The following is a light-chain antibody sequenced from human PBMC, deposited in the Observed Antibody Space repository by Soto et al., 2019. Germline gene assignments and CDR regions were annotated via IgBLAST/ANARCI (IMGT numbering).Light chain of an antibody. J-gene: IGKJ4*01. CDR1: QSIGSW. Sequence: DIQMTQSPSTLSASVGDRVTITCRASQSIGSWLAWYQQKPGKAPKLLIYKASTLESGVPSRFSGSGSGTEFTLTISSLQPDDFATYYCQQYNSYPLTFGGGTKVEIK. V-gene: IGKV1-5*03. CDR3: QQYNSYPLT. CDR2: KAS.